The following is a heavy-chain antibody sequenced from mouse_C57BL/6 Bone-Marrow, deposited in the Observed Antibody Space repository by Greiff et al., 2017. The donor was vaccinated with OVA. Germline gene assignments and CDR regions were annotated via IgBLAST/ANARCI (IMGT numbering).Heavy chain of an antibody. CDR3: ARLSTTVDY. CDR2: IDPSDSYT. V-gene: IGHV1-69*01. Sequence: QVQLKESGAELVMPGASVKLSCKASGYTFTSYWMHWVKQRPGQGLAWIGEIDPSDSYTNYNQKFKGKSTLTLDKSSSTAYMQLSSLTSEDSAVYYCARLSTTVDYWGQGTTLTVSS. D-gene: IGHD1-1*01. CDR1: GYTFTSYW. J-gene: IGHJ2*01.